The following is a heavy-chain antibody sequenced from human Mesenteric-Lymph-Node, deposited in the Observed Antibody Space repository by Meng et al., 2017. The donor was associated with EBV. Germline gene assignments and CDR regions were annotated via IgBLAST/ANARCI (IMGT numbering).Heavy chain of an antibody. CDR2: VYWDDDK. D-gene: IGHD3-3*01. CDR1: GFSLSTRGVL. V-gene: IGHV2-5*02. Sequence: QITLKESGPPLVQPPQTPTLTCTFSGFSLSTRGVLVGWIRQPPGQALEWLALVYWDDDKRYSPSLKSRLSITKNTSKNQVVLTMADMDPVDTGTYYCAGWSARLEYWGPGTLVTVSS. J-gene: IGHJ4*02. CDR3: AGWSARLEY.